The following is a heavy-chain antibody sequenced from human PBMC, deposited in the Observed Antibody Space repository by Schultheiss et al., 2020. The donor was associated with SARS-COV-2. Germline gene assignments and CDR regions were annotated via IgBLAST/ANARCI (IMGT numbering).Heavy chain of an antibody. Sequence: GGSLRLSCSASGFTFSSYAMHWVRQAPGKGLEYVSAISSNGGSTYYADSVKGRFTISRDNSKNTLYLQMNSLRAEDTAVYYCARDDYGTIFGVVTHNWFDPWGQGTLVTVSS. CDR3: ARDDYGTIFGVVTHNWFDP. CDR1: GFTFSSYA. J-gene: IGHJ5*02. CDR2: ISSNGGST. D-gene: IGHD3-3*01. V-gene: IGHV3-64*04.